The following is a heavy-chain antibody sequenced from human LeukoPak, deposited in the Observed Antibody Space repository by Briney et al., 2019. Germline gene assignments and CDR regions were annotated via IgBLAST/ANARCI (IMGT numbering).Heavy chain of an antibody. D-gene: IGHD2-15*01. CDR2: IYHSGST. CDR3: AREGCSGGSCYPLRVD. J-gene: IGHJ4*02. V-gene: IGHV4-30-2*01. Sequence: SETLSLTCAVSGGSISSGGYSWSWIRQPPGKGLEWIGYIYHSGSTYYNPSLKSRVTISVDRSKNQFSLKLSSVTAADTAVYYCAREGCSGGSCYPLRVDWGQGTLVTVSS. CDR1: GGSISSGGYS.